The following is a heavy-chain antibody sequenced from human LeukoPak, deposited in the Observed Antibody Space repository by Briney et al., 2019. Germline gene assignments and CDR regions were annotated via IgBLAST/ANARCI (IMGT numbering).Heavy chain of an antibody. D-gene: IGHD5-18*01. CDR3: ARVDTAIVGFDY. CDR2: IYYSGTT. V-gene: IGHV4-31*03. CDR1: GGSISSGNYY. Sequence: SETLSLTCTVSGGSISSGNYYWGWIRQHPGRGLEWIVYIYYSGTTYYNPSLKSRVTGSRDTSKNQFSLKLSSVTAADTAVYYCARVDTAIVGFDYWGQGTLVTVSS. J-gene: IGHJ4*02.